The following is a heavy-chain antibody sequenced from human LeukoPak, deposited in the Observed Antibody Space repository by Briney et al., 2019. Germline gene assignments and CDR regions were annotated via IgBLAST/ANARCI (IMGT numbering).Heavy chain of an antibody. CDR3: ARVKAPYYYDSSGYYYGERTNPEFDY. D-gene: IGHD3-22*01. Sequence: PSETLSLTCTVSGGSISSYYWSWIRQPPGKGLEWMGYIYYSGSTNYNPSLKSRVTISVDTSKNQFSLKLSSVTAADTAVYYCARVKAPYYYDSSGYYYGERTNPEFDYWGQGTLVTVSS. CDR1: GGSISSYY. J-gene: IGHJ4*02. CDR2: IYYSGST. V-gene: IGHV4-59*01.